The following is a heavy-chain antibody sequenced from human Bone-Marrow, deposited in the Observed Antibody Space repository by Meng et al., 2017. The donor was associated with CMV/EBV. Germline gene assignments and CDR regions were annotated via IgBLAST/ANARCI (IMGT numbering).Heavy chain of an antibody. V-gene: IGHV5-51*01. CDR2: IYSGDSDT. CDR3: ARQPMGHTRYYDL. Sequence: GESLKISCKGSGYSFTSYWFGWVRQMPGKGLEWVGIIYSGDSDTRYSPSFQGQVTISVDKSINTAYLQWSSLKASDTAMYYCARQPMGHTRYYDLWGRGTLVTVSS. J-gene: IGHJ2*01. CDR1: GYSFTSYW.